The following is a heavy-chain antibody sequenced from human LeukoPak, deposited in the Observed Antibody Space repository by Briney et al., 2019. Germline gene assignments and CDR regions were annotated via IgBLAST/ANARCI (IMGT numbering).Heavy chain of an antibody. J-gene: IGHJ4*02. CDR1: GGSISSYY. V-gene: IGHV4-59*01. CDR3: ARHYYHSSGSYSFDY. CDR2: IYSSGNT. D-gene: IGHD3-22*01. Sequence: SETLSLTCTVSGGSISSYYWSWIRQPPGKGLEWIGFIYSSGNTNYSPSLESRVTISVDTSKNQFSLKLRFVTAADTAVYYCARHYYHSSGSYSFDYWGRGTLVTVSS.